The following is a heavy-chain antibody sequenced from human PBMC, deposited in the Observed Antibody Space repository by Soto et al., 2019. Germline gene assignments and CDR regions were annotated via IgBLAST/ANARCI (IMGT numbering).Heavy chain of an antibody. CDR1: GYTFTSYG. D-gene: IGHD3-16*01. J-gene: IGHJ4*02. V-gene: IGHV1-18*01. CDR3: ARDAQGVFLHY. CDR2: ISAYNGNT. Sequence: QVQLVQSGAEVKKPGASVKVSCKASGYTFTSYGISWVRQAPGQGLEWMGWISAYNGNTNYAPKLQGRVTMTRDTSTSTAYMELRSLRSYATAVYYCARDAQGVFLHYCGQGTLVTVSS.